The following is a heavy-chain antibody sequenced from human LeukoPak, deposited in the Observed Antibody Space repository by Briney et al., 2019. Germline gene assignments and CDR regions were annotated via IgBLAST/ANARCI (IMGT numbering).Heavy chain of an antibody. CDR3: ARGSGSYSYDAFDI. CDR2: INSDGSST. V-gene: IGHV3-74*01. D-gene: IGHD3-10*01. CDR1: GFTFSSYW. J-gene: IGHJ3*02. Sequence: GGSLRLSCAASGFTFSSYWMHWVRQAPGKGLVWVSRINSDGSSTSYADSVKGRFTISRDNAKNSLYLQMNSLRAEDTALYYCARGSGSYSYDAFDIWGQGTMVTVSS.